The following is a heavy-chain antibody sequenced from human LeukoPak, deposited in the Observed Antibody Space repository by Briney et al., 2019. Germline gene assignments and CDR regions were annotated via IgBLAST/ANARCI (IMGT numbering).Heavy chain of an antibody. CDR3: AREADYGDYVH. J-gene: IGHJ4*02. CDR2: ITAYNGNT. V-gene: IGHV1-18*01. D-gene: IGHD4-17*01. CDR1: GYTFTIYG. Sequence: ASVKVSSKASGYTFTIYGISWVRQAPGQGLEWMGWITAYNGNTNYAQKLQGRVTMTTDTSTSTAYMELRSLRSDDTAVYYCAREADYGDYVHWGQGTLVTVSS.